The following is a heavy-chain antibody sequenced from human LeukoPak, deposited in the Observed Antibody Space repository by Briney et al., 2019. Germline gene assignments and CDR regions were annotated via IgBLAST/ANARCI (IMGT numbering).Heavy chain of an antibody. Sequence: ASVKVSCKTSGYTFTSYGIIWLRQAPGQGLEWMGWISAHNGYTHYAQKLQGRVTMTTDTSTSTAYMELRSPRSDDTAVYYCAREASYYYGSGSEIGYWGQGTLVTVSS. CDR1: GYTFTSYG. V-gene: IGHV1-18*01. D-gene: IGHD3-10*01. J-gene: IGHJ4*02. CDR2: ISAHNGYT. CDR3: AREASYYYGSGSEIGY.